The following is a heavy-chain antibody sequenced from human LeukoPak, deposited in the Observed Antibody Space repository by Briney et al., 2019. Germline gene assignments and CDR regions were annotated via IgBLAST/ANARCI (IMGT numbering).Heavy chain of an antibody. CDR2: MNPNSGNT. CDR3: ARAGEGTYYDFWSGYLSPLYYYYMDV. V-gene: IGHV1-8*01. D-gene: IGHD3-3*01. Sequence: ASVKVSCKASGYTFTSYDINWVRQATGQGLEWMGWMNPNSGNTGYAQKFQGRVTMTRNTSISTAYMELSSLRSEDTAVYYCARAGEGTYYDFWSGYLSPLYYYYMDVWGKGTTVTVSS. CDR1: GYTFTSYD. J-gene: IGHJ6*03.